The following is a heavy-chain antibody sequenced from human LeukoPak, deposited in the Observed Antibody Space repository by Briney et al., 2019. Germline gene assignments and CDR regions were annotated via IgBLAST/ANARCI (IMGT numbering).Heavy chain of an antibody. CDR2: ISYDGSNK. Sequence: PGGSLRLSCAASGFIFSSYAMHWVRQAPGKGLEWVAVISYDGSNKYYTDSVKGRLTISRDNSKDTLFLQMNSLRAEDTAVYYCAREGPRGNSQFDYWGQGTLVTVSS. V-gene: IGHV3-30-3*01. J-gene: IGHJ4*02. CDR1: GFIFSSYA. CDR3: AREGPRGNSQFDY. D-gene: IGHD2/OR15-2a*01.